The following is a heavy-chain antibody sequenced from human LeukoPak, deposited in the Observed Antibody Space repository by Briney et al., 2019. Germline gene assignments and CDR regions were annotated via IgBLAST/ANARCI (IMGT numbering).Heavy chain of an antibody. D-gene: IGHD3-22*01. Sequence: PGGSLRLSCAASGFTFSDSAVHWVRQASGKGLEWVGRIRSKAKSYATAYAASVKGRFTISRDDSETTAYLQMNSLKTEDTAVYYCTHYYDGSGYYGAFDSWGQGTMPTVSS. CDR3: THYYDGSGYYGAFDS. CDR1: GFTFSDSA. J-gene: IGHJ3*02. V-gene: IGHV3-73*01. CDR2: IRSKAKSYAT.